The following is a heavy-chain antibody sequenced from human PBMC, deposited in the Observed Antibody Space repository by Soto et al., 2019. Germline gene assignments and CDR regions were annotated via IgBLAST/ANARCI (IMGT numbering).Heavy chain of an antibody. Sequence: GASVKVSCKASGYTFSSFGFSWMRQAPGQGLEWMGWIYIDDTKYAQNFQGRVTMTTDTSTSTVYMELRSLTSDDRAVYYCAKNGQPPYYYYGMDVWGQGTTVTVSS. CDR1: GYTFSSFG. J-gene: IGHJ6*02. D-gene: IGHD2-8*01. CDR2: IYIDDT. CDR3: AKNGQPPYYYYGMDV. V-gene: IGHV1-18*01.